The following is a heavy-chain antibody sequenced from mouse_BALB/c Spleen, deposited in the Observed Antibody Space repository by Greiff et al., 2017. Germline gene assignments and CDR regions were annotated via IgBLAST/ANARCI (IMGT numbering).Heavy chain of an antibody. J-gene: IGHJ2*01. CDR1: GFTFNTYA. V-gene: IGHV10-1*02. D-gene: IGHD1-1*01. CDR2: IRSKSNNYAT. CDR3: VRQYGSSYYFDY. Sequence: EVQLVESGGGLVQPKGSLKLSCAASGFTFNTYAMNWVRQAPGKGLEWVARIRSKSNNYATYYADSVKDRFTISRDDSQSMLYLQMNNLKTEDTAMYYCVRQYGSSYYFDYWGQGTTLTVSS.